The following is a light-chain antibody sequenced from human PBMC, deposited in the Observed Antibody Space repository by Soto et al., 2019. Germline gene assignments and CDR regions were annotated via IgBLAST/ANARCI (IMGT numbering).Light chain of an antibody. J-gene: IGKJ1*01. CDR2: GAS. CDR1: QSGSRN. CDR3: QQYNNWPPVT. Sequence: EIVLTHSPGTLSFSQEEKATLSCTASQSGSRNLAWYQQKPGQAPRLLIYGASSRATGIPARFSGSGSGTEFTLTISRLQSEDFAVYYCQQYNNWPPVTFGQGTKVDI. V-gene: IGKV3D-15*01.